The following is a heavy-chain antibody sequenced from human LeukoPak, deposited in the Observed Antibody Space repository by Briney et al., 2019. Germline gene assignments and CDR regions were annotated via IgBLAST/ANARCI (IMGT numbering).Heavy chain of an antibody. J-gene: IGHJ4*02. V-gene: IGHV4-34*01. CDR2: INHSGST. CDR3: ARPRGKWELSRPFDY. CDR1: GGSFSGYY. D-gene: IGHD1-26*01. Sequence: SETLSLTCAVYGGSFSGYYWSWIRQPPGKGLEWIGEINHSGSTNYNPSLKSRVTISVDTSKNQFSLKLSSVTAADTAVYYCARPRGKWELSRPFDYWGQGTLVTVSS.